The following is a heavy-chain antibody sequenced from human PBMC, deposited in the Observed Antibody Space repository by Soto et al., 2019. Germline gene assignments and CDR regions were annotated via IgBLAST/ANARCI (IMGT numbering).Heavy chain of an antibody. CDR3: ARAGSGHGTFDI. D-gene: IGHD5-12*01. J-gene: IGHJ3*02. Sequence: WVRQAPGQGLEWLGRTYYRSKWYNDYAVSVKSRITINPDTSKNQFSLQLNSVTPEDTAVYYCARAGSGHGTFDIWGQGTMVTVSS. CDR2: TYYRSKWYN. V-gene: IGHV6-1*01.